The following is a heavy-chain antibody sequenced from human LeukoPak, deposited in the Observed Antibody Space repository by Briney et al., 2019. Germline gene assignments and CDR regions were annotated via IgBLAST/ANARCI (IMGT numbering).Heavy chain of an antibody. CDR1: GFTFGDYA. V-gene: IGHV3-49*04. Sequence: PGRSLIHSCTASGFTFGDYAMSWVRQAPGKGLEWVGFIRSKAYGGTTEYAASVKGRFTISRDDSKSIAYLQMNSLKTEDTAVYYCTRTDYDSSGYYWIDYWGQGTLVTVSS. J-gene: IGHJ4*02. CDR2: IRSKAYGGTT. D-gene: IGHD3-22*01. CDR3: TRTDYDSSGYYWIDY.